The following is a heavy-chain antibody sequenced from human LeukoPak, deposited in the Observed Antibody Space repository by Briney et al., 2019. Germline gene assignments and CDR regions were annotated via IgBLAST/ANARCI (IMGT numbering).Heavy chain of an antibody. D-gene: IGHD3-22*01. CDR3: ARVNGDYYDSSAPLDAFDI. J-gene: IGHJ3*02. CDR2: INPNSGGT. V-gene: IGHV1-2*02. Sequence: ASVKVSCKASGYTFTGYYMHWVRQAPGQGLEWMGWINPNSGGTNYAQKFQGRATMTRDTSISTAYMELSRLRSDDTAVYYCARVNGDYYDSSAPLDAFDIWGQGTMVTVSS. CDR1: GYTFTGYY.